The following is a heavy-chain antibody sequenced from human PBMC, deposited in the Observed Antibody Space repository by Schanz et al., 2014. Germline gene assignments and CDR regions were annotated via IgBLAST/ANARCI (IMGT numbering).Heavy chain of an antibody. Sequence: DVQLVESGGGLIQPGGSLRLSCAASGFTVSSNYMSWVRQAPGKGLEWVSIIYGAGSTYHADSVKGRFTIARDNAKNSLYLQMNSLRAEDTAVYYCARDKGGYYPFDYWGQGTLVTVSS. CDR2: IYGAGST. J-gene: IGHJ4*02. CDR3: ARDKGGYYPFDY. V-gene: IGHV3-53*01. CDR1: GFTVSSNY. D-gene: IGHD3-3*01.